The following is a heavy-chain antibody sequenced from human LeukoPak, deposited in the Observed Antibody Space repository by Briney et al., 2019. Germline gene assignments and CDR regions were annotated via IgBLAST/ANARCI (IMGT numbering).Heavy chain of an antibody. CDR3: AKDGTSYYYIYY. D-gene: IGHD2/OR15-2a*01. CDR1: GFTFSSYE. J-gene: IGHJ4*02. V-gene: IGHV3-48*03. CDR2: ISSSGSTI. Sequence: PGGSLRLSCTASGFTFSSYEMNWVRQAPGKGLEWVSYISSSGSTIYYADSVKGRFTISRDNAKNSLYLQMNSLRGDDTAVYYCAKDGTSYYYIYYWGQGTLVTVSS.